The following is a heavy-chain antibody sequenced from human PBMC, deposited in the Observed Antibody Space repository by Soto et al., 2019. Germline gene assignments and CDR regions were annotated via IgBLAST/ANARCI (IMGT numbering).Heavy chain of an antibody. J-gene: IGHJ5*02. Sequence: GGSLKISCAASGFTFWSYGMHWVRQAPGKGLEWVAVISYDGSNKYYADSVKGRFTISRDNSKNTLYLQMNSLRAEDTAVYYCAKEAYYYGSGSYYNSMGNLFDPWGQGTLVTVSS. D-gene: IGHD3-10*01. V-gene: IGHV3-30*18. CDR1: GFTFWSYG. CDR2: ISYDGSNK. CDR3: AKEAYYYGSGSYYNSMGNLFDP.